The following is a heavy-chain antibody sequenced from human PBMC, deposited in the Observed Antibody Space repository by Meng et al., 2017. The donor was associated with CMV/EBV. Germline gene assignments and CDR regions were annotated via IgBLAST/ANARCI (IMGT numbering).Heavy chain of an antibody. Sequence: GESLKISCAASGFTFSSYAMSWVRQAPGKGLEWVSAISGSGGSTYYADSVKGRFTISRDNSKNTLYLQMNSLRAEDTAVYYCAKVIRFLEWLSYYGMDVWGQGTTVTVSS. CDR2: ISGSGGST. CDR1: GFTFSSYA. J-gene: IGHJ6*02. V-gene: IGHV3-23*01. D-gene: IGHD3-3*01. CDR3: AKVIRFLEWLSYYGMDV.